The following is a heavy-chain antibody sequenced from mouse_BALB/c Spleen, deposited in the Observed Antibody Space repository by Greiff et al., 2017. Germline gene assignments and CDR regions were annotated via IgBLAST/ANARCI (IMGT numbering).Heavy chain of an antibody. Sequence: EVHLVESGGGLVQPGGSLRLSCATSGFTFTDYYMSWVRQPPGKALEWLGFIRNKANGYTTEYSASVKGRFTISRDNSQSILYLQMNTLRAEDSATYYCARDMDGNYGYFDVWGAGTTVTVSS. J-gene: IGHJ1*01. CDR1: GFTFTDYY. CDR2: IRNKANGYTT. CDR3: ARDMDGNYGYFDV. V-gene: IGHV7-3*02. D-gene: IGHD2-1*01.